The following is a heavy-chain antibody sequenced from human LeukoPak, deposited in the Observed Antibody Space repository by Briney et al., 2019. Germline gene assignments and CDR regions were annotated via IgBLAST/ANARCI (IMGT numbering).Heavy chain of an antibody. CDR1: GFTFSSYG. Sequence: PGRSLRLSCAASGFTFSSYGMHWVRQAPGKGLEWVAVISYDGSNKYYADSVKGRFTISRGNAKNTLFLQMNSLRAEDTAVYYCARVEFGVPYCSSTSCYAHWGQGTLVTVSS. D-gene: IGHD2-2*01. J-gene: IGHJ4*02. CDR2: ISYDGSNK. CDR3: ARVEFGVPYCSSTSCYAH. V-gene: IGHV3-30*03.